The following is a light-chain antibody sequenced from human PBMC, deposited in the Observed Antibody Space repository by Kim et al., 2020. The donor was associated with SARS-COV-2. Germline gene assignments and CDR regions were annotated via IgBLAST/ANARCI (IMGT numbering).Light chain of an antibody. CDR3: QQYNDRPWT. V-gene: IGKV3-15*01. Sequence: EIVMTQSPVTLSVSPGERVTLSCRASQSISTNLGWYQQKPGQAPRLLIHGASTRATGIPARFSGSGSGTEFTLTISSLQSEDFAVYCCQQYNDRPWTFGQGTKVDIK. CDR1: QSISTN. CDR2: GAS. J-gene: IGKJ1*01.